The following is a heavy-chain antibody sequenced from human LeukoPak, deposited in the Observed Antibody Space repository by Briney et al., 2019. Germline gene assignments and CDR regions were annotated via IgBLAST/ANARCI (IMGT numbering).Heavy chain of an antibody. CDR3: AKGSSRRASVLRFLEWSPHYYYGMDV. CDR1: GFTFSSYG. CDR2: ISYDGSNK. J-gene: IGHJ6*02. Sequence: GGSLRLSCAASGFTFSSYGMHWVRQAPGKGLEWVAVISYDGSNKYYADSVKGRFTISRDNSKNTLYLQMNSLRAEDTAVYYCAKGSSRRASVLRFLEWSPHYYYGMDVWGQGTTVTVSS. V-gene: IGHV3-30*18. D-gene: IGHD3-3*01.